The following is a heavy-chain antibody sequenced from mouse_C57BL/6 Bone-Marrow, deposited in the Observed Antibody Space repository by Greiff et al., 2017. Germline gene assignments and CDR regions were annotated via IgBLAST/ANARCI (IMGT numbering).Heavy chain of an antibody. V-gene: IGHV1-81*01. Sequence: VQLQQSGAELARPGASVKLSCKASGYTFTSYGISWVKQRTGQGLEWIGEIYPRSGNTYYNEKFKGKATLTADKSSSTAYMELRSLTSEASAVYFCPRGGSCGKVAYWGQGTLVTVSA. CDR1: GYTFTSYG. CDR2: IYPRSGNT. J-gene: IGHJ3*01. CDR3: PRGGSCGKVAY.